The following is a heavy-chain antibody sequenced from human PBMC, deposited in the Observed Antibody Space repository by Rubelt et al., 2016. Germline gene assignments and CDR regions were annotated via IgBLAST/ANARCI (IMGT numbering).Heavy chain of an antibody. Sequence: QITLKESGPTLVKPTQTLTLTCTFSGFSLSTSGVGVGWIRQPPGKALEWLALIYWDDDKRYSPSLKSRLTITKDTSKNQVVLTMTNMDPVDTATYYCAHTVHDYGDYWDWFDPWGQGTLVTVSS. D-gene: IGHD4-17*01. CDR2: IYWDDDK. J-gene: IGHJ5*02. CDR3: AHTVHDYGDYWDWFDP. V-gene: IGHV2-5*02. CDR1: GFSLSTSGVG.